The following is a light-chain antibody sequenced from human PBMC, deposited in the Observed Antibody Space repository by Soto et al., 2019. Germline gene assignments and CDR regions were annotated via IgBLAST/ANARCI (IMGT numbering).Light chain of an antibody. V-gene: IGLV2-11*01. CDR2: DVA. CDR1: GSDVGGYNY. Sequence: QSALTQPRSVSGSPGQSVTISCNGTGSDVGGYNYVSWYQQHPGKAPKLIIYDVAKRPSGVPDRFSGSKSGDTASLTISGLQTEDEADYYCCSYAGSFHVLFGGGTKLTVL. CDR3: CSYAGSFHVL. J-gene: IGLJ2*01.